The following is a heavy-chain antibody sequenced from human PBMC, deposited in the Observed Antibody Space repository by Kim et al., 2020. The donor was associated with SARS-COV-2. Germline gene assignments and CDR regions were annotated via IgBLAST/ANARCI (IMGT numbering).Heavy chain of an antibody. V-gene: IGHV3-21*01. CDR3: ARDVYGGSYWYFDL. D-gene: IGHD4-17*01. CDR1: GFTFSTYS. Sequence: GGSLRLSCEVSGFTFSTYSMNWVRQAPGKGLEWVSSIGSSGNMYYADSIKGRFTIFRDNAKNSLYLQMNSMRAEDTAVYYCARDVYGGSYWYFDLWGRGTLVTVSS. J-gene: IGHJ2*01. CDR2: IGSSGNM.